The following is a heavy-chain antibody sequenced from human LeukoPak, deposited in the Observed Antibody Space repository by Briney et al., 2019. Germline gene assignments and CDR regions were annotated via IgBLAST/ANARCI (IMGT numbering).Heavy chain of an antibody. Sequence: PRASLRLSCAGSGFTFSTYSMNWVRQAPGKGLEWVSSIISSSNYIYYADSVKGRFTISGDNAKNSLYLQMNSLRAEDTAVYYCAREVNYYGLGSYLHWGQGTLVTV. V-gene: IGHV3-21*01. CDR3: AREVNYYGLGSYLH. D-gene: IGHD3-10*01. CDR2: IISSSNYI. J-gene: IGHJ4*02. CDR1: GFTFSTYS.